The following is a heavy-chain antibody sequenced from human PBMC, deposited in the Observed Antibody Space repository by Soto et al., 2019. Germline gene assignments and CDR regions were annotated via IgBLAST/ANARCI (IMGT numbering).Heavy chain of an antibody. V-gene: IGHV3-48*02. CDR1: GFTFSSYS. CDR3: ARVNYDFWSGYGTFDY. D-gene: IGHD3-3*01. Sequence: GGSLRLSCAASGFTFSSYSMNWVRQAPGKGLEWVSYISSSSSTIYYADSVKGRFTISRDNAKNSLYLQMNSLRDEDTAVYYCARVNYDFWSGYGTFDYWGQGTLVTVSS. CDR2: ISSSSSTI. J-gene: IGHJ4*02.